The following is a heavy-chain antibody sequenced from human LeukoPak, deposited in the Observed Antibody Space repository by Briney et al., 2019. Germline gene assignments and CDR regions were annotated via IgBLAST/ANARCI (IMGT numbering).Heavy chain of an antibody. CDR2: IYTSGST. Sequence: SETLSLTCTVSGGSISSYYWSWIRQPAGKGLEWIGRIYTSGSTNYNPSLKSRVTMSVDTSKNQFSLKLSSVTAADTAVYYCAREGPGYCSSTSCYTGFDYWGQGTLATVSS. D-gene: IGHD2-2*02. V-gene: IGHV4-4*07. CDR1: GGSISSYY. CDR3: AREGPGYCSSTSCYTGFDY. J-gene: IGHJ4*02.